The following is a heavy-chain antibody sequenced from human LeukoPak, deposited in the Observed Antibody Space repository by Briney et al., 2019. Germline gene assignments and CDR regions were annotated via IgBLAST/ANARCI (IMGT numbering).Heavy chain of an antibody. CDR3: ARSAITANTNWFDP. V-gene: IGHV4-39*01. CDR1: GGSISSSSYY. CDR2: IYYSGST. D-gene: IGHD3-16*01. Sequence: SETLSLTCTVSGGSISSSSYYWGWIRQPPGKGLEWIGSIYYSGSTYYNPSLKSRVTISVDTSMNQFSLKLSSVTAADTAVYYCARSAITANTNWFDPWGQGTLVTVSS. J-gene: IGHJ5*02.